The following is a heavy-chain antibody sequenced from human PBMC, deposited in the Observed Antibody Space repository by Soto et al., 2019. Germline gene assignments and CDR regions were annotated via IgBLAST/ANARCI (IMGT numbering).Heavy chain of an antibody. J-gene: IGHJ6*02. CDR2: IYSGGST. V-gene: IGHV3-66*01. D-gene: IGHD3-3*01. CDR3: ARDPPYYDFRLVV. Sequence: GGSLRLSCAASGFTVSSNYMSWVRQAPGKGLEWVSLIYSGGSTYYADSVKGRFTISRDNSKNTLYLQMNSLRAEDTAVYYCARDPPYYDFRLVVWGQGTTDTVSS. CDR1: GFTVSSNY.